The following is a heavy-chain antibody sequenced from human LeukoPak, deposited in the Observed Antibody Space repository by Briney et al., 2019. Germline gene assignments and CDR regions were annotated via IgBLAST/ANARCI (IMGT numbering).Heavy chain of an antibody. D-gene: IGHD1/OR15-1a*01. CDR1: GGSISSSSYY. Sequence: SETLSLTCTVSGGSISSSSYYWGWIRQPPGKGLEWIGSIYYSGSTYYNPSLKSRVTISVDTSKNQFSLKLSSVTAADTAVYYCATDRGWNTFDYWGQGTLVTVSS. CDR3: ATDRGWNTFDY. CDR2: IYYSGST. V-gene: IGHV4-39*07. J-gene: IGHJ4*02.